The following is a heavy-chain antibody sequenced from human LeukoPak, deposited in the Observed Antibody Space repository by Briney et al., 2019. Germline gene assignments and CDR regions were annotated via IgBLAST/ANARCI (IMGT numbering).Heavy chain of an antibody. CDR1: GGSFSGYY. D-gene: IGHD3-9*01. V-gene: IGHV4-34*01. Sequence: SETLSLTCAVYGGSFSGYYWSWIRQPPGKGLEWIGEINHSGSTNYNPSLKSRVTISVDTSKNQFSLKLSSVTAADTAVYYCARGSRLVPDYWGQGILVTVSS. J-gene: IGHJ4*02. CDR2: INHSGST. CDR3: ARGSRLVPDY.